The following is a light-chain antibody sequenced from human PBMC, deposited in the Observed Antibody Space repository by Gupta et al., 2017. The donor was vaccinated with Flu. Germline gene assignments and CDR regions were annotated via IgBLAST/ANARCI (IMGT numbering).Light chain of an antibody. Sequence: TRSPATLSLSPWDRATLSCMASQVGGSYLVWYQQKDGQAPRRLIYDSANRANGIPGRFSGSGTGTDFTLTIRRLEPEDLAVYYCQQSHIWPLTFGGGTKVEIK. CDR1: QVGGSY. CDR3: QQSHIWPLT. CDR2: DSA. J-gene: IGKJ4*01. V-gene: IGKV3-11*01.